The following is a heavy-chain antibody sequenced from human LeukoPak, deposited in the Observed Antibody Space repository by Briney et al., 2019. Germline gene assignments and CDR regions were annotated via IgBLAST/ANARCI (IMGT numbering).Heavy chain of an antibody. J-gene: IGHJ2*01. V-gene: IGHV5-51*01. CDR2: IYPGDSDT. D-gene: IGHD6-19*01. CDR3: ARRPGGSGWYLWYFDL. CDR1: GYSFTSYW. Sequence: GESLKISCKGSGYSFTSYWIGWVRQMPGKGLEWMGIIYPGDSDTRYSPSFQGQVTISADKSISTAYLQWSSLKASDTAMYYCARRPGGSGWYLWYFDLWGRGTLVTVSS.